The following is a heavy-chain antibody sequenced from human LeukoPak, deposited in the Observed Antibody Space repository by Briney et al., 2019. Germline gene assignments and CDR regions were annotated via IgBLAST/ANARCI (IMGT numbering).Heavy chain of an antibody. Sequence: PSETLSLTCTVSGGSINSYAWSWIRQPAGEALEWIGRIYTSGSTNYNPSLKSRVTISVDTSKNQFSLKLSSVTAADTAVYYCASAISSRAQGAFDIWGQGTVVTVSS. V-gene: IGHV4-4*07. D-gene: IGHD3-3*01. CDR2: IYTSGST. CDR1: GGSINSYA. J-gene: IGHJ3*02. CDR3: ASAISSRAQGAFDI.